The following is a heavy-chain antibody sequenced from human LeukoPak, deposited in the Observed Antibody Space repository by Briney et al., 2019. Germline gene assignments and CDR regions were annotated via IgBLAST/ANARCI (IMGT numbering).Heavy chain of an antibody. CDR3: ARDRNADFWSGYYTNYFDY. Sequence: GGSLRLSCAASGFTFSSYGMHWVRQAPGKGLEWVAVISYDGSNKYYADSVKGRFTISRDNAKNSLYLQMNSLRAEDTAVYYCARDRNADFWSGYYTNYFDYWGQGTLVTVSS. CDR2: ISYDGSNK. J-gene: IGHJ4*02. V-gene: IGHV3-30*03. CDR1: GFTFSSYG. D-gene: IGHD3-3*01.